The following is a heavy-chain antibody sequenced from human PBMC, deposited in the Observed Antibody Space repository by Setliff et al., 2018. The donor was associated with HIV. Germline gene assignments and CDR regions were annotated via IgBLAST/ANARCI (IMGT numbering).Heavy chain of an antibody. J-gene: IGHJ5*02. CDR3: ARVRYCSGGSCYGGEYWFDP. CDR2: IKPSGGA. Sequence: ASVKVSCKASGYTFSTYYYLHWVRQAPGQGLEWMGVIKPSGGATYAQNFQGRVTMTSDTSTGTFYMDLSSLRSDDTAVYYCARVRYCSGGSCYGGEYWFDPWGQGTLVTVSS. V-gene: IGHV1-46*01. CDR1: GYTFSTYYY. D-gene: IGHD2-15*01.